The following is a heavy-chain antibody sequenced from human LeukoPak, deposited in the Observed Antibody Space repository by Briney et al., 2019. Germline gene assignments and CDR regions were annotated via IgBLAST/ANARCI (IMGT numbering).Heavy chain of an antibody. CDR2: THYRSKWHN. D-gene: IGHD6-19*01. CDR3: ARDYSGWPNR. J-gene: IGHJ5*02. Sequence: SQTLSLTCAISGDSVSSKSAAWNWIRQSPSRGLEWLGRTHYRSKWHNDYVPSVESRITISADTSKNQFSLQLNSVTPEDTAVYYCARDYSGWPNRWGQGTLVTVSS. V-gene: IGHV6-1*01. CDR1: GDSVSSKSAA.